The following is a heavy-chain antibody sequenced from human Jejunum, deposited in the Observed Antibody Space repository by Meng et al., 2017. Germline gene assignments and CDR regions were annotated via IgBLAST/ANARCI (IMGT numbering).Heavy chain of an antibody. Sequence: EGGLVGAGGGLGQTGGGLRLSCAASGLTVRRYAMSWVRQAPGKGLEWVSAISGSGGSTYYADSVKGRFTISRANSKITLYLQMNSLRAEDTAVYYCAKDGGYSYGYQHEWGQGTLVTVSS. J-gene: IGHJ4*02. CDR1: GLTVRRYA. CDR3: AKDGGYSYGYQHE. D-gene: IGHD5-18*01. V-gene: IGHV3-23*04. CDR2: ISGSGGST.